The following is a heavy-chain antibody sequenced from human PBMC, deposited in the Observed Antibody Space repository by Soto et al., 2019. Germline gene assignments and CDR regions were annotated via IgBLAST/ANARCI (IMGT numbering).Heavy chain of an antibody. CDR1: GGSIGTYY. Sequence: QVQLQESGPGLVKPSETLSLTCTVSGGSIGTYYWSWIRQPPGKGLAWIGYIYYTGNTDYNPSLKSRVTIALAAPKSQFSVKLSSVTVADTAVYYCARHPGYYDILTGYTTYYFDSWGQRIVVTVSS. V-gene: IGHV4-59*08. CDR2: IYYTGNT. J-gene: IGHJ4*02. CDR3: ARHPGYYDILTGYTTYYFDS. D-gene: IGHD3-9*01.